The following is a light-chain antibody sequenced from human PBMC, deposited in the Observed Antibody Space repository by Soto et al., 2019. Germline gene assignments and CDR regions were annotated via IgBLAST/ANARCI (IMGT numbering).Light chain of an antibody. Sequence: QSVVTQEPSLTVSPGGTVTLTCGSSTGAVTSGHYPYWFQQKPGQATRTLIYDTSNKHSWTPARFSGSLLGGKAALTLSGAQHEDEAEYYCLLSYRGAYYVFGTGTKLTVL. CDR3: LLSYRGAYYV. CDR1: TGAVTSGHY. V-gene: IGLV7-46*01. J-gene: IGLJ1*01. CDR2: DTS.